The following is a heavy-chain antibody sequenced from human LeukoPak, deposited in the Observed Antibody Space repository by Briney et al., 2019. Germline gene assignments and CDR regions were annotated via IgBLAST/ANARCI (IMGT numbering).Heavy chain of an antibody. CDR1: GFTFSSYG. J-gene: IGHJ4*02. CDR2: ISGSGGST. D-gene: IGHD1-26*01. V-gene: IGHV3-23*01. Sequence: PGGSLRLSCAASGFTFSSYGMSWVRQAPGKGLGWVSAISGSGGSTYYADSVKGRFTISRDNSKNSLYLQMKSLRAEDTALYYCARRGYHDYSGFDYWGQGTLVTVSS. CDR3: ARRGYHDYSGFDY.